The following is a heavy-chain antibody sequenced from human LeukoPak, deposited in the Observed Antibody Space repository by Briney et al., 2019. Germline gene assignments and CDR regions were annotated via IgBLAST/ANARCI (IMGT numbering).Heavy chain of an antibody. CDR1: RDSVSSITAA. J-gene: IGHJ4*02. V-gene: IGHV6-1*01. D-gene: IGHD6-19*01. Sequence: SQTLSLTCALSRDSVSSITAAWTWIRQSPSRCLEWLGWTYYMLLRFNDYASSVKSRISIKPDTSKNQFSMQLNSVSPEDRAIYYGARDRGSGWCNYFDYWGQGTLVSVSS. CDR2: TYYMLLRFN. CDR3: ARDRGSGWCNYFDY.